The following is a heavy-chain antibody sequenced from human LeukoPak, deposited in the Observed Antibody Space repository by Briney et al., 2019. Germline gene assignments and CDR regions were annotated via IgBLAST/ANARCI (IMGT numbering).Heavy chain of an antibody. CDR1: GFTFSGSA. D-gene: IGHD2-15*01. CDR2: IRSKANSYAT. Sequence: GGSLRPSCAASGFTFSGSAMHWVRQASGKGLEWVGRIRSKANSYATAYAASVKGRFAISRDDSKNTAYLQMNSLKTEDTAVYYCTVVVAASYYYYMDVWGKGTTVTVSS. J-gene: IGHJ6*03. V-gene: IGHV3-73*01. CDR3: TVVVAASYYYYMDV.